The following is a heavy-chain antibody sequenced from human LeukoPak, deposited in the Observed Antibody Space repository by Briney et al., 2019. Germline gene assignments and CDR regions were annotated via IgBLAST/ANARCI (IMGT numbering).Heavy chain of an antibody. CDR1: RFTVSSNY. CDR3: ARDVYYYDSSGYYQLVDY. CDR2: IYSGGST. V-gene: IGHV3-53*01. D-gene: IGHD3-22*01. J-gene: IGHJ4*02. Sequence: GGSLRLSCAASRFTVSSNYVSWVSQAPGKGLEWVSVIYSGGSTYYADSVKGRFTISRDNSKNTLYLQMNSLRAEDAAVYYCARDVYYYDSSGYYQLVDYWGQGTLFTVSS.